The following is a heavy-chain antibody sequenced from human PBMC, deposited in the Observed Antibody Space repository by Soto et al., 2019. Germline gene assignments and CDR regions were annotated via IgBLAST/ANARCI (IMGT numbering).Heavy chain of an antibody. V-gene: IGHV3-30*04. Sequence: QEILVESGGGVVQSGTSLRLSCAASGFTFSSFAMHWVRQAPGKGLEWVPVISFNGLSQFYADSVRGRVTVSRNNSQNPLYLQLDSLRPDGTGVYSCARGGRGLRGAFDVWGRGTEVSVS. D-gene: IGHD3-16*01. CDR2: ISFNGLSQ. CDR3: ARGGRGLRGAFDV. J-gene: IGHJ3*01. CDR1: GFTFSSFA.